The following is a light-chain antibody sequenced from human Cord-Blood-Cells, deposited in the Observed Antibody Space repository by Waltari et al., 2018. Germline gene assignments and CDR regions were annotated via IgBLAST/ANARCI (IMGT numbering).Light chain of an antibody. Sequence: QSALTQPASVSGSPGQSITISCTGNSSDVGGYNYVSWYQQHPGKAPIRMINDVSKRPSGVSNRFSGSKSDNPASLTISGLQAEDEADYYCSSYTSSSTWVFGGGTKLTVL. CDR1: SSDVGGYNY. V-gene: IGLV2-14*01. CDR2: DVS. CDR3: SSYTSSSTWV. J-gene: IGLJ3*02.